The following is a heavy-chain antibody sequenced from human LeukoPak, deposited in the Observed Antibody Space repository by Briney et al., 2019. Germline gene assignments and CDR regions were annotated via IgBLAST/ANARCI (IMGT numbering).Heavy chain of an antibody. CDR3: ARDREEMVRAPYAFGI. D-gene: IGHD3-10*01. Sequence: GGSLRLSCAASGFTFSSYAMSWVRQAPGKGLEWVSAISGSGGSTYYADSVKGRFTISRDNSKNTLYLQMNSLRAEDTAVYYCARDREEMVRAPYAFGIWGQGTMVTVPS. CDR1: GFTFSSYA. CDR2: ISGSGGST. J-gene: IGHJ3*02. V-gene: IGHV3-23*01.